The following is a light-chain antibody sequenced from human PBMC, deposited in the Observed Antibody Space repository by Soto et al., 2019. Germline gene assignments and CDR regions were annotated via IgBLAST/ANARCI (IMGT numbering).Light chain of an antibody. CDR3: QQRRYRRTT. V-gene: IGKV3-11*01. Sequence: EIVLTQSPATLSLSPGERATLSCRASHSVGTYFAWYQQKPGPAPRLLIYDSSIRSTGIPARVSGSGSGTDFTLTIRSLEPQDCAVYYCQQRRYRRTTFGGGTTVEIK. CDR1: HSVGTY. J-gene: IGKJ4*01. CDR2: DSS.